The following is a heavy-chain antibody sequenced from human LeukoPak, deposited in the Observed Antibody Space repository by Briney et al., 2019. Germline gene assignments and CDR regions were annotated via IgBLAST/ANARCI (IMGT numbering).Heavy chain of an antibody. J-gene: IGHJ3*01. V-gene: IGHV3-30*18. Sequence: GGSLRLSCVVSGFTFSSYGMHWVRQAPGKGLEWVAVISYDGSNKYYADSVKGRFTISRDNSKNTLYLQMSSLRTEDTALYYCVQDWVATLVAPRHFDFWGQGTMVTVSS. CDR1: GFTFSSYG. D-gene: IGHD4-23*01. CDR2: ISYDGSNK. CDR3: VQDWVATLVAPRHFDF.